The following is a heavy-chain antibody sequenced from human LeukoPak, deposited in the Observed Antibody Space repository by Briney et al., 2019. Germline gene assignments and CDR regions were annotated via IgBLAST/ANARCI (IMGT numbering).Heavy chain of an antibody. Sequence: GPSVNVSCKAYGYTLSDYYMHCVREAPGQGLECRRCINPNSGGTNYTQKFQRRVNMTMDTSISTAHMGENAARCDDTSMYSCAGVGSSRRDSWGQGSLASVSS. D-gene: IGHD6-13*01. J-gene: IGHJ4*02. V-gene: IGHV1-2*02. CDR3: AGVGSSRRDS. CDR2: INPNSGGT. CDR1: GYTLSDYY.